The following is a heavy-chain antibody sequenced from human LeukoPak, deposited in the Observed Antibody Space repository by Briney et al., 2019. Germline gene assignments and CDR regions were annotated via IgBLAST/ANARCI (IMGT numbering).Heavy chain of an antibody. CDR1: GYTFTSYY. CDR3: AREGRGWFGELNGMDV. J-gene: IGHJ6*02. Sequence: ASVKVSCKASGYTFTSYYMHWVRQAPGQGLEWMGIINPSGGSTSYAQKFQGRVTMTRDTSTSTVYMEPSSLRSEDTAVYYCAREGRGWFGELNGMDVWGQGTTVTVSS. D-gene: IGHD3-10*01. V-gene: IGHV1-46*01. CDR2: INPSGGST.